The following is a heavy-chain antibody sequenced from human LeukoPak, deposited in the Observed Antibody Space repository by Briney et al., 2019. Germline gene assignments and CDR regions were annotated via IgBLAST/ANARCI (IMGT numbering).Heavy chain of an antibody. D-gene: IGHD4-17*01. CDR2: IYYSGTTSVNT. J-gene: IGHJ6*02. CDR1: GGSVSSSY. Sequence: SETLSLTCTVSGGSVSSSYWSWIRQPPGKGLEWNGHIYYSGTTSVNTNYNPSLKSRVTISVDTSKNQFSLKLSSVTAADTAVYYCARDQGELDYGDYDRYYYYGMDVWGQGTTVTVSS. CDR3: ARDQGELDYGDYDRYYYYGMDV. V-gene: IGHV4-59*02.